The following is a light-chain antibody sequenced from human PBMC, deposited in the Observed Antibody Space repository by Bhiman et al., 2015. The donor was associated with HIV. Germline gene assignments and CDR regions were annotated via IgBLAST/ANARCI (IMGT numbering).Light chain of an antibody. CDR2: MNN. CDR3: QSYDSSLSALV. V-gene: IGLV1-44*01. CDR1: AFNIERHQ. Sequence: QSVLTQPPAMSAAPGQSVTISCSGSAFNIERHQVTWLRHLPGTAPTSVIIMNNQRPSGVPDRFSGSKSGTSASLAITGLQADDEADYFCQSYDSSLSALVFGTGTKVTVL. J-gene: IGLJ1*01.